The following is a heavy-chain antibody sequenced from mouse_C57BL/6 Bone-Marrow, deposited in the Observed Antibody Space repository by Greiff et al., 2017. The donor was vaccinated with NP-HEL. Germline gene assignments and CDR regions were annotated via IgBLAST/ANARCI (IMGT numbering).Heavy chain of an antibody. D-gene: IGHD2-4*01. Sequence: VQLKQSGGGLVKPGGSLKLSCAASGFTFSSYAMSWVRQTPEKRLEWVATISDGGSYTYYPDNVKGRFTISRDNAKNNLYLQMSHLKSEDTAMYYCARFLYDYDGAWFAYWGQGTLVTVSA. J-gene: IGHJ3*01. CDR2: ISDGGSYT. CDR3: ARFLYDYDGAWFAY. V-gene: IGHV5-4*01. CDR1: GFTFSSYA.